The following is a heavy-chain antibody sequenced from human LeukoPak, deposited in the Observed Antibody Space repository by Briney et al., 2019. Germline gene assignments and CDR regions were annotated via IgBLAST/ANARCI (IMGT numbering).Heavy chain of an antibody. J-gene: IGHJ4*02. CDR2: ISSSSSTI. V-gene: IGHV3-48*04. CDR3: ANYYYDTSGYKN. D-gene: IGHD3-22*01. Sequence: GGSLRLSCAASGFTFSSYSMNWVRQAPGKGLEWVSYISSSSSTIYYADSVKGRFTISRDNAKNSLYLQVNSLRAEDTAVYYCANYYYDTSGYKNWGQGTLVTVSS. CDR1: GFTFSSYS.